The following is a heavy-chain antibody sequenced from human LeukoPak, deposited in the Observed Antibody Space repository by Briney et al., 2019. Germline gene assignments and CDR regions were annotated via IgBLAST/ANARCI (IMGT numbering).Heavy chain of an antibody. Sequence: GGSLRLSCAASGFTFGSSPMSWVRQVPGKGPEWVTTFSRNGHDTYYADSVKGRFTIFRDNSKSTLYLQMNSLRAEDTAVYYCAKGSLGSWYFFDSWGQGTLVTVSS. CDR3: AKGSLGSWYFFDS. V-gene: IGHV3-23*01. CDR2: FSRNGHDT. J-gene: IGHJ4*02. D-gene: IGHD6-13*01. CDR1: GFTFGSSP.